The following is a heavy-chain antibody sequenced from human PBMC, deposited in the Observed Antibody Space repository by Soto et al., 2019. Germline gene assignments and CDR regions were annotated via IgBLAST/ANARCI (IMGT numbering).Heavy chain of an antibody. J-gene: IGHJ5*02. CDR1: GGSIDSNRYY. D-gene: IGHD6-13*01. Sequence: SETLSLTCTVSGGSIDSNRYYWAWIRQPPGKGLEWIGSIFYTGSTYYSPSLKGRLTISVDPSKNQFSLKLTSVTAADTAMYYFFIPKTIGAAVGKVWFDPCGQGTLV. CDR2: IFYTGST. CDR3: FIPKTIGAAVGKVWFDP. V-gene: IGHV4-39*01.